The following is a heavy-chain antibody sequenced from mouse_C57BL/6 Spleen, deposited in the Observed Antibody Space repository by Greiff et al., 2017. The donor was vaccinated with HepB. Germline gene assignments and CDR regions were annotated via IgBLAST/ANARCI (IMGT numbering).Heavy chain of an antibody. CDR1: GFTFSSYG. Sequence: EVQGVESGGDLVKPGGSLKLSCAASGFTFSSYGMSWVRQTPDKRLEWVATISSGGSYTYYPDSVKGRFTISRDNAKNTLYLQMSSLKSEDTAMYYCARHDDYDGDPWGQGTSVTVSS. D-gene: IGHD2-4*01. V-gene: IGHV5-6*01. CDR3: ARHDDYDGDP. CDR2: ISSGGSYT. J-gene: IGHJ4*01.